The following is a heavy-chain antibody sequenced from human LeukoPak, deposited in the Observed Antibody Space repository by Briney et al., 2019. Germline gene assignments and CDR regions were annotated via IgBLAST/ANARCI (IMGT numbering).Heavy chain of an antibody. V-gene: IGHV4-31*03. Sequence: SQTLSLTCTVSGGSISSGGYYWSWIRQHPGTGLEWIGYIYYSGSTYYNPSLKSRVTISVDTSKNQFSLKLSSVTAADTAVSYCARDALRLGGWFDPWGQGTLVTVSS. CDR3: ARDALRLGGWFDP. D-gene: IGHD3-16*01. CDR2: IYYSGST. CDR1: GGSISSGGYY. J-gene: IGHJ5*02.